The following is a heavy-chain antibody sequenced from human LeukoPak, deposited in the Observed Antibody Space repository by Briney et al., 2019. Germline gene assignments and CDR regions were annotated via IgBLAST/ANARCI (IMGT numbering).Heavy chain of an antibody. J-gene: IGHJ6*02. CDR1: GYTFTSYA. D-gene: IGHD2-15*01. CDR2: INAGNGNT. V-gene: IGHV1-3*01. Sequence: ASVKVSCKASGYTFTSYAMHWVRQAPGQRLEWMGWINAGNGNTKYSQKFQGRVTITRDTSASTAYMELSSLRSEDTAVYYCARDQDIVVVVAATPGGMDVWGQGTTVTVSS. CDR3: ARDQDIVVVVAATPGGMDV.